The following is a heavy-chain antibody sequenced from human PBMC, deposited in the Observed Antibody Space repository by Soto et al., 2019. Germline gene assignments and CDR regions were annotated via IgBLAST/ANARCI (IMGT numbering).Heavy chain of an antibody. CDR2: ISNDGSEQ. D-gene: IGHD2-2*01. Sequence: QVQLVESGGGVVQPGRSLRLSCAASGFTFSSYAMHWVRQAPGKGLEWVAVISNDGSEQYYPDSVKGRVTISRDNSKNTLDLQMSSLGAEDTAVYYCAKAPSPHTSGYFANWGQGTLVTVSS. J-gene: IGHJ4*02. V-gene: IGHV3-30-3*01. CDR3: AKAPSPHTSGYFAN. CDR1: GFTFSSYA.